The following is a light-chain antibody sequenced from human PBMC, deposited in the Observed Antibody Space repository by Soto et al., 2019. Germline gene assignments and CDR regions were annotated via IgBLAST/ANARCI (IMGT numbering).Light chain of an antibody. J-gene: IGLJ3*02. Sequence: QSALTQPPSASGSPGQSVTISCTGTSSDVGGYNYVSWYQQHPGRAPTLMIYEVTKRPSGVPDRFSGSKSGNTASLTVSGLQAEDEADYYCSSYAASNNFYFVFGGGTKLTVL. V-gene: IGLV2-8*01. CDR1: SSDVGGYNY. CDR3: SSYAASNNFYFV. CDR2: EVT.